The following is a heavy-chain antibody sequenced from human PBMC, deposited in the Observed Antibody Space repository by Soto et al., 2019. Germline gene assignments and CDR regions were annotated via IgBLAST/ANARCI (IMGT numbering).Heavy chain of an antibody. CDR3: AKGRRRGDYGDQNAYNFDY. D-gene: IGHD4-17*01. V-gene: IGHV3-23*01. CDR1: GFTFSNYA. Sequence: GGSLRLSCAASGFTFSNYAMSWVRQAPGKGLEWVSGISGSGGITYYADSVKGRFTISRDNPKNTLYLHMSSLRAEDTALYYCAKGRRRGDYGDQNAYNFDYWGQGTLVTVSS. J-gene: IGHJ4*02. CDR2: ISGSGGIT.